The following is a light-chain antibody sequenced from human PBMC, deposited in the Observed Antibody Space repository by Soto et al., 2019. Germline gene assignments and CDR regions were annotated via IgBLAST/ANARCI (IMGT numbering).Light chain of an antibody. Sequence: EIVLTQSPGTLSLSPGERATLSCRASQSVGSYLTWYRQKPGQAPRLLIYGASSRATGIPDRFSGSGSGTDFTLTITRLEPGDFAVYYCQQYDSSPRTFGQGTKLEIK. J-gene: IGKJ2*01. CDR2: GAS. CDR1: QSVGSY. V-gene: IGKV3-20*01. CDR3: QQYDSSPRT.